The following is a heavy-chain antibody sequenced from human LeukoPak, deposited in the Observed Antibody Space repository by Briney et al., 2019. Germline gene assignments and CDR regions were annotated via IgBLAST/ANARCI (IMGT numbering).Heavy chain of an antibody. CDR1: GYTCTSYD. Sequence: ASVKVSCKASGYTCTSYDINWVRQATGQGLEWMGWMNPNSGNTGYAQKFQGRVTITRNTSISTAYMELSSLRSEDTAVYYCARGPTYYDFWSGKMGFDPWGQGTLVTVSS. D-gene: IGHD3-3*01. CDR2: MNPNSGNT. V-gene: IGHV1-8*03. CDR3: ARGPTYYDFWSGKMGFDP. J-gene: IGHJ5*02.